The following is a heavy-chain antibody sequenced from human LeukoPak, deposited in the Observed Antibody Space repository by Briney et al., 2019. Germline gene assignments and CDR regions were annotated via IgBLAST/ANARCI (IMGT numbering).Heavy chain of an antibody. V-gene: IGHV4-39*07. CDR3: ARAVVVRGVIDWFDP. D-gene: IGHD3-10*01. CDR1: GGSISSSSYY. J-gene: IGHJ5*02. CDR2: IYYSGST. Sequence: SETLSPTCTVSGGSISSSSYYWGWIRQPPGKGLEWIGSIYYSGSTYYNPSLKSRVTISVDTSKNQFSLKLSSVTAADTAVYYCARAVVVRGVIDWFDPWGQGTLVTVSS.